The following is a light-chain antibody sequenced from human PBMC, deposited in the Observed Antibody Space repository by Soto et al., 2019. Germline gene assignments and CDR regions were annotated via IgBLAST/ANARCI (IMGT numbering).Light chain of an antibody. Sequence: EIVLTQSPGTLSLSPGERATLSCRASQTVRNNYLAWYQKKPGQAPRLLVYGASIRATGIPDRFSGSGSGTDFTLTITRLEPEDFAVYYCQQSGTFGQGTKVEIK. CDR2: GAS. CDR1: QTVRNNY. V-gene: IGKV3-20*01. CDR3: QQSGT. J-gene: IGKJ1*01.